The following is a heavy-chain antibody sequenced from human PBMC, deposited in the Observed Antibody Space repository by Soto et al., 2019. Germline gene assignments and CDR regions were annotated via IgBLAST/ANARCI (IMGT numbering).Heavy chain of an antibody. CDR3: ATTVTTILYFDY. V-gene: IGHV4-39*01. Sequence: QLQPQESGPGLVKPSETLSLTCTVSDGSISSSSYYWGWVRQPPGKGLEWIGSIYYSGSTYYNPSLKSRVTVSGDTSKNQFSLKLSSVTAADTAVYYCATTVTTILYFDYWGQGILVTVSS. CDR1: DGSISSSSYY. CDR2: IYYSGST. D-gene: IGHD4-17*01. J-gene: IGHJ4*02.